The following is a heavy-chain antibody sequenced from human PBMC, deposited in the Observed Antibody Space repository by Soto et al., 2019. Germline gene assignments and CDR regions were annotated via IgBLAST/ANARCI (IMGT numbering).Heavy chain of an antibody. CDR1: GYTFTSFD. J-gene: IGHJ5*02. D-gene: IGHD3-10*01. V-gene: IGHV1-8*01. Sequence: QVQLVQSGAEVKKPGASVKVACRASGYTFTSFDSNWVRQATGQGLEWMGRMNPSSGNTDYAQKFQGRVTMTRDTPISTAYMELSSLRSEDTAVYYCARTRSGSYLWGQGTLVTVSS. CDR2: MNPSSGNT. CDR3: ARTRSGSYL.